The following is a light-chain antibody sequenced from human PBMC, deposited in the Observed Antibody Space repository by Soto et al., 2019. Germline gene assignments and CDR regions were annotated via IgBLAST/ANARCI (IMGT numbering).Light chain of an antibody. V-gene: IGKV3-15*01. CDR3: HQYYKWPLT. Sequence: DIVMTQSPATLSVAPGERVTFSCRASQGVSRKLAWYQHKPGQAPRLLIYDASTRATGIPARFSGSGSGTEFTLTISSLLSEDFAVYYCHQYYKWPLTFGGGTKVDIK. CDR2: DAS. CDR1: QGVSRK. J-gene: IGKJ4*01.